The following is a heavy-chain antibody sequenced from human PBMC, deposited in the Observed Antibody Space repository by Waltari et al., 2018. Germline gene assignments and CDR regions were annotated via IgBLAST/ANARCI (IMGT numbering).Heavy chain of an antibody. V-gene: IGHV1-69*08. D-gene: IGHD3-3*01. CDR1: GGTFSSYA. J-gene: IGHJ4*02. CDR2: IIPIFGTA. CDR3: AKDVPDLRDFWSGYPGAFDY. Sequence: QVQLVQSGAEVKKPGSSVKVSCKASGGTFSSYAISWVRQAPGQGLEWMGRIIPIFGTANYAQKFQGRVTITADKSTSTAYMGLSSLRSEDTAVYYCAKDVPDLRDFWSGYPGAFDYWGQGTLVTVSS.